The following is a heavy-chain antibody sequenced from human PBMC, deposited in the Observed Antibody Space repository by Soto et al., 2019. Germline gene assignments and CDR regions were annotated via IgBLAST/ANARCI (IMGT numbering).Heavy chain of an antibody. V-gene: IGHV1-18*04. D-gene: IGHD2-2*01. CDR1: GYPFTSYS. Sequence: GASVKVSCKASGYPFTSYSFSWVRQAPGQGLEWMGWSSAYNGDTRYAQKFQGRVTTTADPYTDTAYMELRNLRSDDTGVYYCAREGAVIGSAVYYGMDVWGQGTMVTVSS. J-gene: IGHJ6*02. CDR3: AREGAVIGSAVYYGMDV. CDR2: SSAYNGDT.